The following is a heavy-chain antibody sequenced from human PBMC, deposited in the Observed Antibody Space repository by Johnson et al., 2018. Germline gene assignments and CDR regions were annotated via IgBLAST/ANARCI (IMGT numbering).Heavy chain of an antibody. Sequence: VQLVESGGGLVQPGGSLRLSCAASGFTVSSNYMSWVRQAPGKGLEWVSVIYSGGSTYYTDSVKGRFTISRDNSKNTLYLQMNSLRAEDTAVYYCARDRRNSYGYYYYYMDVWGKGTTVTVSS. D-gene: IGHD5-18*01. J-gene: IGHJ6*03. CDR3: ARDRRNSYGYYYYYMDV. CDR2: IYSGGST. CDR1: GFTVSSNY. V-gene: IGHV3-66*02.